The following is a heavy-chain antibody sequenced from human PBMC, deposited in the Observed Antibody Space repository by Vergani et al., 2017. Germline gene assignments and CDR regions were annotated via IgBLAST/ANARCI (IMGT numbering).Heavy chain of an antibody. V-gene: IGHV3-30-3*01. D-gene: IGHD3-3*01. CDR2: ISYDGSNK. CDR1: GFTFSSYA. CDR3: ARSITIFGVAQSRGLDY. Sequence: QVQLVESGGGVVQPGGSLRLSCAASGFTFSSYAMHWVRQAPGKGLEWVAVISYDGSNKYYADSVKGRFTISRDNSKNTLYLQMNSLRAEDTAVYYCARSITIFGVAQSRGLDYWGQGTLVTVSS. J-gene: IGHJ4*02.